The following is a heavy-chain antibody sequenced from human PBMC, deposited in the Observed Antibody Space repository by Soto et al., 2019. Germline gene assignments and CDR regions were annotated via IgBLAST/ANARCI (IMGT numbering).Heavy chain of an antibody. Sequence: GGSLRLSCAASGFTFSSYGMHWVRQAPGKGLEWVAVISYDGSNKYYADSVKGRFTISRDNSKNTLYLQMNSLRAEDTAVYYCAKARYNWNDPADYWGQGTLVTVSS. CDR1: GFTFSSYG. CDR2: ISYDGSNK. CDR3: AKARYNWNDPADY. V-gene: IGHV3-30*18. D-gene: IGHD1-20*01. J-gene: IGHJ4*02.